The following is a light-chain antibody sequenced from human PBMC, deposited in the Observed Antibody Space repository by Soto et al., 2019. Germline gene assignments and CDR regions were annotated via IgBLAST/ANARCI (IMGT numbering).Light chain of an antibody. CDR3: NSYAASGNLWV. J-gene: IGLJ3*02. V-gene: IGLV2-8*01. CDR2: EVT. Sequence: QSVLTQPPSASGSPGQSVTISCTGTSSDVGGYNYVSWYQQHPGKAPKLMIYEVTQRPSGVPNRFSGSKSGNTASLTVSGLQDEDEADYYCNSYAASGNLWVFGGGTKLTVL. CDR1: SSDVGGYNY.